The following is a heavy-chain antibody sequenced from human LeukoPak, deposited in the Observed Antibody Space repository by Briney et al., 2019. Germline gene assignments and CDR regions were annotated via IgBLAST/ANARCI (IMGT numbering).Heavy chain of an antibody. J-gene: IGHJ4*02. CDR1: GFTFSSYA. V-gene: IGHV3-23*01. Sequence: PGASLRLSCAASGFTFSSYAMSWVRQAPGRGLEWVSAISGSGGSTYYADSVKGRFTISRDNSKNTLYLQMNSLRAEDTAVYYCAKGSRSMIVVVDYWGQGTLVTVSS. CDR3: AKGSRSMIVVVDY. CDR2: ISGSGGST. D-gene: IGHD3-22*01.